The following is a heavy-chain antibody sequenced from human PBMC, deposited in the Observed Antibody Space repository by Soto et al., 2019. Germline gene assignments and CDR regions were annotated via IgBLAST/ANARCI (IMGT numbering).Heavy chain of an antibody. CDR1: GGSFSGYY. D-gene: IGHD3-3*01. J-gene: IGHJ4*02. CDR2: INHSGST. V-gene: IGHV4-34*01. CDR3: ARGVTIFGVVIILSYFDY. Sequence: SETLSLTCAVYGGSFSGYYWSWIRQPPGKGLEWIGEINHSGSTNYNPSLKSRVTISVDTSKNQFSLKLSSVTAADTAVYYCARGVTIFGVVIILSYFDYWGQGTLVTVSS.